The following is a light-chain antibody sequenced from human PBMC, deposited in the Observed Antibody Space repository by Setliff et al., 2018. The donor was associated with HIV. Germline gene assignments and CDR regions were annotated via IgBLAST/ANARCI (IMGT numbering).Light chain of an antibody. V-gene: IGLV2-14*01. CDR1: SSYVGGYNY. J-gene: IGLJ1*01. CDR2: EVS. Sequence: QSVLTQPASGSGSPGQSITISCTGTSSYVGGYNYVSWYQQHPGKSPKLMIYEVSNRPSGVSNRFSGSKSGNTASLTISGLQAEDEADYYCSSYTSSGTLYVFGTGTKGTVL. CDR3: SSYTSSGTLYV.